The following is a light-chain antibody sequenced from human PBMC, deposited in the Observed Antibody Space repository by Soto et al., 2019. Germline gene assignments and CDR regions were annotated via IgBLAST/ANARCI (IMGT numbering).Light chain of an antibody. CDR2: DAY. Sequence: EVVLTQSPVTLSLSPGERATLSCRASQSFRGLLAWYQQKPGQAPRLLIYDAYNRATGIPPRFSGSGSGTDFTLTIRSLEPEDAAVYYCQRRHMWAITFGQGTRLEIK. J-gene: IGKJ5*01. V-gene: IGKV3-11*01. CDR1: QSFRGL. CDR3: QRRHMWAIT.